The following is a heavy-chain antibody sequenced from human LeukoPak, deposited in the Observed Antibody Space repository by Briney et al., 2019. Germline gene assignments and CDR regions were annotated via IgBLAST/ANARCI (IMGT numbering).Heavy chain of an antibody. CDR3: AREVVVRGVSSSYYYYGMDV. D-gene: IGHD3-10*01. V-gene: IGHV1-18*04. CDR2: ISAYNGNT. CDR1: GYTFTSYG. J-gene: IGHJ6*04. Sequence: ASVKVSCKASGYTFTSYGISWVRQAPGQGLEWMGWISAYNGNTNYAQKLQGRVTMTTDTSTSTAYMELRSLRSDDTAVYYCAREVVVRGVSSSYYYYGMDVWGKGTTVTVSS.